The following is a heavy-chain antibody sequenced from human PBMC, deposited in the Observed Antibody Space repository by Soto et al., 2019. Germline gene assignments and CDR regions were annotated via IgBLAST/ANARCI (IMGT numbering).Heavy chain of an antibody. J-gene: IGHJ6*03. CDR3: ARHAYGDYDYYCYYYMDV. Sequence: PSETLSLTCTVSGGSISSYYWSWIRQPPGKGLEWIGYIYYSGSTNYNPSLKSRVTISVDTSKNQFSLKLSSVTAADTAVYYCARHAYGDYDYYCYYYMDVWGKGTTVTVSS. V-gene: IGHV4-59*08. D-gene: IGHD4-17*01. CDR2: IYYSGST. CDR1: GGSISSYY.